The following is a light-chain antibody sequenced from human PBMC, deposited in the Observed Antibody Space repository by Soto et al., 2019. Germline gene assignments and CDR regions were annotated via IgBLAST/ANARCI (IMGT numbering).Light chain of an antibody. J-gene: IGLJ3*02. CDR1: SSDVGGYNY. CDR2: EVT. Sequence: QSALTQPPSASGSPGQSVTISCTGTSSDVGGYNYVSWYQQYPGRAPKLMIYEVTKRPSGVPDRFSGSKSGNTASLTVSGLQAEDEADYYCSSYAASNNFYFVFAGGTKLTVL. V-gene: IGLV2-8*01. CDR3: SSYAASNNFYFV.